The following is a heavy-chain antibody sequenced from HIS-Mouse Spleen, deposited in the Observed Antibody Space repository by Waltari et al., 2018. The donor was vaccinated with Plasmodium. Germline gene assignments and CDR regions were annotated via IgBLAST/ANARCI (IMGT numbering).Heavy chain of an antibody. D-gene: IGHD1-7*01. CDR3: ARDRITGTSYFDY. V-gene: IGHV4-39*07. CDR1: GGSISSSSYY. Sequence: QLQLQESGPGLVKPSETLSLTCTVSGGSISSSSYYWGWIRQPPGKGLEWIGGIYYSGGTYYNPSLKGRVTISVGTSKNQFSLKLSSVTAADTAVYYCARDRITGTSYFDYWGQGTLVTVSS. J-gene: IGHJ4*02. CDR2: IYYSGGT.